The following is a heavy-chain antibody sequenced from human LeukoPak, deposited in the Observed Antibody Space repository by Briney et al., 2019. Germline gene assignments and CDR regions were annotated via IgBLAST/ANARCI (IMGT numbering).Heavy chain of an antibody. CDR3: AREDYDSSGYYASDAFDI. Sequence: PSETLSLTCTVSGGSVSNYYWSWIRQSPGKGLERIGYIYYTETSYNPSLKSRVTISADTSKNQFSLKLSSVTAADTAVYYCAREDYDSSGYYASDAFDIWGQGTMVTVSS. J-gene: IGHJ3*02. CDR2: IYYTET. CDR1: GGSVSNYY. D-gene: IGHD3-22*01. V-gene: IGHV4-59*02.